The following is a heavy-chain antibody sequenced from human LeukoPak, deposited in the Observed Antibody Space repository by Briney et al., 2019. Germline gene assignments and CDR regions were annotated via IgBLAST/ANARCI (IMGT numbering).Heavy chain of an antibody. CDR1: GFTFSSYG. J-gene: IGHJ3*02. D-gene: IGHD1-7*01. CDR2: IRYDGSNK. Sequence: PGGSLRLSCAASGFTFSSYGMHWVRQAPGKGPEWVAFIRYDGSNKYYADSVKGRFTISRDNSKNTLYLQMNSLGAEDTAVYYCAKEGGWNYPRAPDAFDIWGQGTMVTVSS. V-gene: IGHV3-30*02. CDR3: AKEGGWNYPRAPDAFDI.